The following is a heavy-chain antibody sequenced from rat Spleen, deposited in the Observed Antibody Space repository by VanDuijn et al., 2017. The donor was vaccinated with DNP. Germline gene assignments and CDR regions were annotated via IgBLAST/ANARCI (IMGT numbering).Heavy chain of an antibody. CDR2: ISSGGST. D-gene: IGHD1-4*01. Sequence: QVQLKESGPGLVQPSRTLSLTCTVSGFSLPSYGVSWVRQPPGKGLEWIAAISSGGSTYYNSALKSRLSISRVTSKSQVFLKMNSLQTEDTAIYFCTRGLPGYTSGFAYWGQGTLVTVSS. V-gene: IGHV2S8*01. J-gene: IGHJ3*01. CDR1: GFSLPSYG. CDR3: TRGLPGYTSGFAY.